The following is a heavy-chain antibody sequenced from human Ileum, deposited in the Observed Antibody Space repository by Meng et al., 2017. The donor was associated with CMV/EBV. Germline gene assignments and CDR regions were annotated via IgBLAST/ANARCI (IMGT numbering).Heavy chain of an antibody. D-gene: IGHD4-17*01. J-gene: IGHJ4*02. CDR1: GFSFSGHW. CDR3: TRGVNAAYGLFDY. CDR2: INADGSSI. Sequence: AYGFSFSGHWMHWVRQGPGKGLVWVSRINADGSSINYADSVKGRFTISRDNAKNTLYLQMSSLSTEDTAVYYCTRGVNAAYGLFDYWGQGALVTVSS. V-gene: IGHV3-74*01.